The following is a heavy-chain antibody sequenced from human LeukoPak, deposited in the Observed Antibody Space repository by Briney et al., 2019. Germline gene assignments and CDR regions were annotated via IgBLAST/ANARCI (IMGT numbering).Heavy chain of an antibody. Sequence: GGSLRLSCAASGFTFSTYGMSWVRQSPARGLEWVASISPGGGTTYYADYVKGRFTISRDNAENTLFLQMNSLYAEDTAVYYCARDYPPDCGQGTLVTVSA. J-gene: IGHJ4*02. CDR2: ISPGGGTT. CDR1: GFTFSTYG. V-gene: IGHV3-23*01. CDR3: ARDYPPD.